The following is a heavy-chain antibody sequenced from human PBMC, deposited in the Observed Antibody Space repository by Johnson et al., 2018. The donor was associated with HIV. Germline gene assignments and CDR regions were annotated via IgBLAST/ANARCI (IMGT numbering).Heavy chain of an antibody. V-gene: IGHV3-20*04. Sequence: EVQLVESGGGVVRPGGSLRLSCAASGFTFDDYGMSWVRQAPGKGLEWVAGINWNGGSRGYADSVKGRFTISRDNAKNTLYLQMNSLRAEDTAVYYCAKSTWELRHLDAFDIWGQGTMVTVSS. D-gene: IGHD1-26*01. CDR1: GFTFDDYG. CDR3: AKSTWELRHLDAFDI. J-gene: IGHJ3*02. CDR2: INWNGGSR.